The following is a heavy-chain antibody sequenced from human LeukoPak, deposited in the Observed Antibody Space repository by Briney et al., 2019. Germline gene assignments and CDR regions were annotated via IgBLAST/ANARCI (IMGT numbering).Heavy chain of an antibody. V-gene: IGHV4-59*01. CDR1: GGSIRSYQ. D-gene: IGHD3-10*01. CDR2: IYYSGNT. CDR3: ATDNSYGSGSNYT. J-gene: IGHJ4*02. Sequence: SETLSLTCTVSGGSIRSYQWNWIRQPPGKGLEWIGYIYYSGNTNYNPSLKSRVTISVDTSKNQFSLKLSSVTAADTAVYFCATDNSYGSGSNYTWGQGTLVTVSS.